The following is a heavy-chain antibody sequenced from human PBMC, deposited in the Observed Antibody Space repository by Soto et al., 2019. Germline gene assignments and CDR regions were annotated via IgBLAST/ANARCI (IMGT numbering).Heavy chain of an antibody. CDR2: ISSSGNTK. Sequence: PGGSLRLSCGASGFTFSSYEMNWVRQAPGKGLEWVSYISSSGNTKYFADSVKGRFTISRDNAKNSLYLQMNSLRAEDTAVYYCAVSGYSRRPSYAMDVWGQGTTVTVSS. J-gene: IGHJ6*02. D-gene: IGHD3-3*01. V-gene: IGHV3-48*03. CDR1: GFTFSSYE. CDR3: AVSGYSRRPSYAMDV.